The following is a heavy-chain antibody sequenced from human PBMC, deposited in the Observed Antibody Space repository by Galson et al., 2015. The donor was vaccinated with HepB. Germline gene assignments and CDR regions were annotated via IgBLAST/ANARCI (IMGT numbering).Heavy chain of an antibody. D-gene: IGHD6-13*01. CDR1: GFTFSDYY. Sequence: LRLSCAASGFTFSDYYMSWIRQAPGKGLEWVSYISSSSSYTNYADSVKGRFTTSRDNAKNSLYLQMNSLRAEDTAVYYCAKGADSSWYPNYYYYYGMDVWGQGTTVTVSS. CDR3: AKGADSSWYPNYYYYYGMDV. J-gene: IGHJ6*02. V-gene: IGHV3-11*06. CDR2: ISSSSSYT.